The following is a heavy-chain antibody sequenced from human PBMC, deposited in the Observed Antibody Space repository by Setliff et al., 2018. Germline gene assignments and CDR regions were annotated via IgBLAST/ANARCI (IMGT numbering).Heavy chain of an antibody. V-gene: IGHV3-49*04. CDR1: GFTFGDYA. CDR2: IRSKAYGGTT. CDR3: TCSGYVGPYYYYYGMDV. D-gene: IGHD5-12*01. Sequence: GGSLRLSCTASGFTFGDYAMSWVRQAPGKGLEWVGFIRSKAYGGTTEYAASVKGRFTSSRDDSKSIAYLHMNSLKTEDTAVYYCTCSGYVGPYYYYYGMDVWGQGTTVTVSS. J-gene: IGHJ6*02.